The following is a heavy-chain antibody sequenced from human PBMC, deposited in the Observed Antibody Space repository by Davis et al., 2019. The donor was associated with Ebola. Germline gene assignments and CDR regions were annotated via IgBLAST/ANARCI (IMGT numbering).Heavy chain of an antibody. V-gene: IGHV3-30*18. CDR3: AKDHSFIVAAITGLDY. J-gene: IGHJ4*02. D-gene: IGHD5-12*01. CDR1: GFTVSFYA. Sequence: GESLKISCAASGFTVSFYAMHWVRQAPGKGLEWVAVISYDGSNKFYADSVKGRFTISKDNSKNTVYLQMDSLRAEDTAVYFCAKDHSFIVAAITGLDYWGQGTPVTVSS. CDR2: ISYDGSNK.